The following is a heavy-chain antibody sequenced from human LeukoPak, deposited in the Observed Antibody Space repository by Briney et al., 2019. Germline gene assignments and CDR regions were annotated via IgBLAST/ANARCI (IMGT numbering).Heavy chain of an antibody. J-gene: IGHJ5*02. CDR3: ARNKYYYGSRSYGVPNWFDP. V-gene: IGHV4-38-2*02. CDR1: GYSISSGYY. D-gene: IGHD3-10*01. CDR2: LSHTGSS. Sequence: SETLSLTCSVSGYSISSGYYWGWVRPSPGSGLEWIGSLSHTGSSFYNPSLKSRVTISLDTSKNHFSLTLSSVTAADTAVYYCARNKYYYGSRSYGVPNWFDPWGQGTLVTVSS.